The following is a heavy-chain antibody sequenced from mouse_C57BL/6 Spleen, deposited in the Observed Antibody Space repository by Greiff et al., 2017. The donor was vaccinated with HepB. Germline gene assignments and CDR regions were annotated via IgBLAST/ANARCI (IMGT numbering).Heavy chain of an antibody. CDR1: GFTFSSYT. V-gene: IGHV5-9*01. J-gene: IGHJ4*01. Sequence: EVMLVESGGGLVKPGGSLKLSCAASGFTFSSYTMSWVRQTPEKRLEWVATISGGGGNTYYPDSVKGRFTISRDNAKNTLYLQMSSLRSEDTALYYCARYPLDGYYYAMDYWGQGTSVTVSS. D-gene: IGHD2-3*01. CDR3: ARYPLDGYYYAMDY. CDR2: ISGGGGNT.